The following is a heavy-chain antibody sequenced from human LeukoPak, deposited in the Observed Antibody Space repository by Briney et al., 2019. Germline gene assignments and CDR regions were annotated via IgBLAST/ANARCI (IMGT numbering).Heavy chain of an antibody. CDR1: GGSISSGGYY. CDR2: IYYSGST. D-gene: IGHD2-21*02. J-gene: IGHJ3*02. CDR3: ARDSRLFDAFDI. V-gene: IGHV4-31*03. Sequence: SETLSLTCTVSGGSISSGGYYWSWIRQHPGKGLEWIGYIYYSGSTYYNPSLKSRVTISVDTSKNQFSLKLSSVTAADTAVYYCARDSRLFDAFDIWCQGTMVTVSS.